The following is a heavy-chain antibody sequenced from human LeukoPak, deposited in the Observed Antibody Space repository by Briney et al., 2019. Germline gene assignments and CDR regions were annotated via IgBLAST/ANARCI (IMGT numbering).Heavy chain of an antibody. D-gene: IGHD4-17*01. CDR1: GGSIDIYY. J-gene: IGHJ5*02. CDR3: ARGPLTVTRGFDP. Sequence: NASETLSLTCTVSGGSIDIYYWSWIRQPAGKGLEWIGRIYTSGSTNYNPSLKTRVTMSVDTSKNQFSLKLSSVTAADTAMYYCARGPLTVTRGFDPWGQGTLVTVSS. V-gene: IGHV4-4*07. CDR2: IYTSGST.